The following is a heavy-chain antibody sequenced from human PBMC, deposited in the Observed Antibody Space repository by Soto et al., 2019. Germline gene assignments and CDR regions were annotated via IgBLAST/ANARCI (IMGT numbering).Heavy chain of an antibody. CDR1: EDTFSNYT. CDR2: VLPFLDVT. CDR3: ARDRKNSNWPNFDS. J-gene: IGHJ4*02. Sequence: QVQLVQSGSEVKEPGSSVKISCKTSEDTFSNYTLSWVRQAPGQGLVWMGRVLPFLDVTTYSQRFQGRVTITADRSMTTAYMELSSLTFEDTAVYYCARDRKNSNWPNFDSWGPGTLVTVSS. V-gene: IGHV1-69*02. D-gene: IGHD6-13*01.